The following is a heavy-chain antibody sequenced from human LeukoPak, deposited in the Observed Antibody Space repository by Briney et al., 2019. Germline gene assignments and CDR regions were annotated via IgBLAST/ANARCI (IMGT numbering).Heavy chain of an antibody. CDR2: ISSSSSYI. V-gene: IGHV3-21*04. J-gene: IGHJ4*02. CDR1: GFTFSSYS. Sequence: PGGSLRLSCAASGFTFSSYSMNWVRQAPGKGLEWVSSISSSSSYIYYADSVKGRFTISRDNSKNTLYLQMNSLRAEDTAVYYCAKACPGSSWTFDYWGQGTLVTVSS. CDR3: AKACPGSSWTFDY. D-gene: IGHD6-13*01.